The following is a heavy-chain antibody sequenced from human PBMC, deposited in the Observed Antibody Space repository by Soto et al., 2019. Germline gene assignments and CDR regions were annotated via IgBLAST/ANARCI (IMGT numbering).Heavy chain of an antibody. CDR2: IDSSGDT. J-gene: IGHJ4*02. Sequence: EVQLLETGGNLIQPGGSLRLSCAASGFTIISNSMSWVRQAPGRGLKWVSVIDSSGDTYYTDSVKGRFILSRDTSRNTLYLQMNNLRTEDTAVYYCARCHPNLHFFDSWGQGTLVTVSS. CDR3: ARCHPNLHFFDS. CDR1: GFTIISNS. V-gene: IGHV3-53*02. D-gene: IGHD3-3*02.